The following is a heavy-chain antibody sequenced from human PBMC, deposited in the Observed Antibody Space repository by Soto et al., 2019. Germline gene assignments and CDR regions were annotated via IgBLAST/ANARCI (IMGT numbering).Heavy chain of an antibody. Sequence: QVQLVESGGGVVQPGRSLRLSCAASGFTFSSYGMHWVRQAPGKGLEWVTVISYDGNVAYYADSVKGRFTISRDNSKNTLHLQMNSLRTEDTAMYYCAKEGPITNWYFDYWGQGTLVTVSS. V-gene: IGHV3-30*18. CDR2: ISYDGNVA. CDR1: GFTFSSYG. CDR3: AKEGPITNWYFDY. J-gene: IGHJ4*02. D-gene: IGHD1-1*01.